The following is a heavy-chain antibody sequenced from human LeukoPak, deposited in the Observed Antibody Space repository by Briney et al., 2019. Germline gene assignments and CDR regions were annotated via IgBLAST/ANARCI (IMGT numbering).Heavy chain of an antibody. CDR1: GGSISSSSYY. V-gene: IGHV4-39*01. J-gene: IGHJ4*02. Sequence: SETLSLTCTVSGGSISSSSYYWGWIRQPPGKGLEWIGSIYYSGSTYYNPSLKSRVTISVDTSKNQFSLKLSSVTAADTAVYYCARHVGQIAAGLFDYWGQGTLVTVSS. D-gene: IGHD6-13*01. CDR2: IYYSGST. CDR3: ARHVGQIAAGLFDY.